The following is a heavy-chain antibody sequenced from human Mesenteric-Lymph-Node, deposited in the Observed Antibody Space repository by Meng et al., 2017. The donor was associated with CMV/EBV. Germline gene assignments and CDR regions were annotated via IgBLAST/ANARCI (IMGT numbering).Heavy chain of an antibody. V-gene: IGHV3-21*01. CDR2: ISSSSSYI. J-gene: IGHJ3*02. CDR1: GFTFSSYS. CDR3: ARGDSGYDSGAFDI. Sequence: GGSLRLSCAASGFTFSSYSMNWVRQAPGKGLEWVSSISSSSSYIYYADSVKGRFTISRDNAKNSLYLQMNSLRAEDTAVYYCARGDSGYDSGAFDIWGQGTMVTVSS. D-gene: IGHD5-12*01.